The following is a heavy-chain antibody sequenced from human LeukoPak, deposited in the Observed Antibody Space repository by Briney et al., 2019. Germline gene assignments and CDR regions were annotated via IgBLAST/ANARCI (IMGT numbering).Heavy chain of an antibody. CDR3: AREMVVTATIDY. D-gene: IGHD2-21*02. V-gene: IGHV3-48*04. CDR2: ISSSSGAI. CDR1: GFTFSSYS. J-gene: IGHJ4*02. Sequence: PGGSLRLSCAASGFTFSSYSMNWVRQAPGKGLEWVSYISSSSGAIYYADSVKGRFTISRDDAKNSLYLQMNSLRAEDTAVYYCAREMVVTATIDYWGQGTLVTVSS.